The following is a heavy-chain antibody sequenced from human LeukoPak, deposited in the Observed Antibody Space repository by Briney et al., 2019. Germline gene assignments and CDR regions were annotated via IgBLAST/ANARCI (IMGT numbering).Heavy chain of an antibody. CDR1: GFSFGDYV. CDR3: ARDHDWAFDL. D-gene: IGHD3-9*01. J-gene: IGHJ4*01. CDR2: INHNAEMI. V-gene: IGHV3-48*02. Sequence: GGSLRLSCEASGFSFGDYVMSWVRHAPGKGLEWIAYINHNAEMIFYPDFVKGRFTISRDNAKNSLYLQMNALRYEDTAIYYCARDHDWAFDLWGQGTLVTVSS.